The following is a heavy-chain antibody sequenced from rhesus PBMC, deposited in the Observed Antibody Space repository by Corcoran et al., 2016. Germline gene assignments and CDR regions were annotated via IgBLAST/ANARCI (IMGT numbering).Heavy chain of an antibody. J-gene: IGHJ6*01. Sequence: QLQLQESGPGLVKPSETLSLTCAVSGYSISSGYGWSGIRQPQGKGLEGIGYISYSGSTSYNPSLKSRVTLSRDTSKNLFSLKLGSVTAADTAVYYCARVRARQDLDSWGQGVVVTVSS. CDR1: GYSISSGYG. CDR2: ISYSGST. CDR3: ARVRARQDLDS. D-gene: IGHD6-25*01. V-gene: IGHV4-122*02.